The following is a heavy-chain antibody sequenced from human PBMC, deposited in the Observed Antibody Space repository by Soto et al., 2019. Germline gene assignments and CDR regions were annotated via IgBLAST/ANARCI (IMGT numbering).Heavy chain of an antibody. J-gene: IGHJ6*02. CDR1: GFNFPTFW. CDR2: IYPGDSDT. Sequence: GESLKISCKHSGFNFPTFWIGWVRQMPGKGLEWMGIIYPGDSDTRYSPSFQGQVTISADKSISTAYLQWSSLKASDTAMYYCARQASTIFGVVKDYYYYYGMDVWGQGTTVTVSS. CDR3: ARQASTIFGVVKDYYYYYGMDV. D-gene: IGHD3-3*01. V-gene: IGHV5-51*01.